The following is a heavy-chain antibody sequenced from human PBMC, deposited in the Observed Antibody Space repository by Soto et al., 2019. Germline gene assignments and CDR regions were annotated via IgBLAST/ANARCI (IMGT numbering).Heavy chain of an antibody. CDR3: ARGDIVLMGFDI. D-gene: IGHD2-8*01. CDR2: IYDSGST. Sequence: QLQLQEPGPGLVKPSETLSLACTVSGGSISSSSYYWGWIRQPPGKGLEWIGSIYDSGSTYYNPSLKSLVTISVDTSKNQFSLRLTSVTAADTAVYYCARGDIVLMGFDIWGQGTVVTVSS. J-gene: IGHJ3*02. V-gene: IGHV4-39*01. CDR1: GGSISSSSYY.